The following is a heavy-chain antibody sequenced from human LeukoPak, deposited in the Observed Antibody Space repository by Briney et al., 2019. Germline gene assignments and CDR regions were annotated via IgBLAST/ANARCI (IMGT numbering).Heavy chain of an antibody. CDR2: IGSSGTYI. CDR3: ARDLVGATTSDY. V-gene: IGHV3-21*01. D-gene: IGHD1-26*01. CDR1: GFSFSSYS. Sequence: PGGSLRLSCAASGFSFSSYSMNWVRQAPGKGLEWVSYIGSSGTYIYYADSVKGRFTISRDNAKNSLYLQMNSLRAEDTAVYYCARDLVGATTSDYWGQGTLVTVSS. J-gene: IGHJ4*02.